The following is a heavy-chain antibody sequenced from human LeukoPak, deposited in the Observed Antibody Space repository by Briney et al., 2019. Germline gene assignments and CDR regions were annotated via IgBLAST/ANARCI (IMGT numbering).Heavy chain of an antibody. CDR2: IRYDGSDK. J-gene: IGHJ4*02. D-gene: IGHD1-26*01. Sequence: GGSLRLSCAASGFMFSSYGMHWVRQAPGKGLEWVAFIRYDGSDKYYVDSVKGRLTISRDNSKNTLYLQMNSMRAEDTAVYYCAKIGEGGTWSDYWGQGTLVTVSS. V-gene: IGHV3-30*02. CDR3: AKIGEGGTWSDY. CDR1: GFMFSSYG.